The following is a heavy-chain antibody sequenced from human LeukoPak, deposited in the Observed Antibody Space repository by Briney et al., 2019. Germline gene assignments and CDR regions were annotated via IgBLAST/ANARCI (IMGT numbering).Heavy chain of an antibody. D-gene: IGHD5-18*01. CDR1: GGSISSSSYY. V-gene: IGHV4-39*01. Sequence: SETLSLTCTVSGGSISSSSYYWGWIRQPPGKGLAWIGSIYYSGSTYYNPSLKSRVTISVDTSKNQFSLKLSSVTAADTAVYYCARHSPAMVDYYYYYYMDVWGKGTTVTISS. J-gene: IGHJ6*03. CDR2: IYYSGST. CDR3: ARHSPAMVDYYYYYYMDV.